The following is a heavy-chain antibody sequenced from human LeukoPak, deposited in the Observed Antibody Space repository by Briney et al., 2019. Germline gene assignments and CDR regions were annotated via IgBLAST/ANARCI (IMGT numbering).Heavy chain of an antibody. J-gene: IGHJ3*02. CDR3: ARGGSYLSAFDI. D-gene: IGHD1-26*01. Sequence: MPSETLSLTCTVSGGSISSYYWSWIRQPPGKGLEWIGYIYYSGSTNYNPSLKSRVTISVDTSKNQFSLKLSSVTAADTAVYYCARGGSYLSAFDIWGQGTMVTVSS. CDR2: IYYSGST. V-gene: IGHV4-59*01. CDR1: GGSISSYY.